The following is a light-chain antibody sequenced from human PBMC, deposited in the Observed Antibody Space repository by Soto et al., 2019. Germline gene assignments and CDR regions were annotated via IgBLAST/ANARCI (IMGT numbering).Light chain of an antibody. Sequence: EIVMTQSPATLSVSPGERATLSCRASQSVSSNLAWYQQKPGQAHRLLIYGAYTRATGIPARFSGSGSGTEFTLTIRSLQSEDFAVYYCQQYNNWPITFGQGTRLEIK. J-gene: IGKJ5*01. V-gene: IGKV3-15*01. CDR3: QQYNNWPIT. CDR1: QSVSSN. CDR2: GAY.